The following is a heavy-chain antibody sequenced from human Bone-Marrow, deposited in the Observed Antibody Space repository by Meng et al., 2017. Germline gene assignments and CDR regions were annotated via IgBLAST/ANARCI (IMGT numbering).Heavy chain of an antibody. CDR3: ARLGAVAGTIPYFDY. V-gene: IGHV7-4-1*02. D-gene: IGHD6-19*01. J-gene: IGHJ4*02. CDR1: GYTFTSYA. Sequence: ASVKVSCKASGYTFTSYAMNWVRQAPGQGLEWMGWISTNTGNPTYAQGFTGRFVFSLDTSVSTAYLQISSLKAEDTAVYYCARLGAVAGTIPYFDYWGQGTLVTVSS. CDR2: ISTNTGNP.